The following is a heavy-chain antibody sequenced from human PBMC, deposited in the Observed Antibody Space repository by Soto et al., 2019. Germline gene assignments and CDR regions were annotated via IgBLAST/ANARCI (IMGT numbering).Heavy chain of an antibody. J-gene: IGHJ6*03. CDR1: GGSISSYY. CDR2: IYYSGST. V-gene: IGHV4-59*08. CDR3: ARHAEEWFGECTSTCGYYYYYMDV. D-gene: IGHD3-10*01. Sequence: SETLSLTCTVSGGSISSYYWSWIRQPPGKGLEWIGYIYYSGSTNYNPSLKSRVTISVDTSKNQFSLKLGSVTAADTAVFYCARHAEEWFGECTSTCGYYYYYMDVWGKGTTVTVSS.